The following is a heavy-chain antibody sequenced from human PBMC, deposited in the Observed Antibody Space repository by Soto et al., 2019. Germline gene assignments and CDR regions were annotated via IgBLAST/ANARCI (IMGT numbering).Heavy chain of an antibody. CDR3: ARDLRLGELSFNAFDI. V-gene: IGHV3-33*01. CDR2: IWYDGSNK. D-gene: IGHD3-16*02. CDR1: GFTFSSYG. Sequence: GGSLRLSCAASGFTFSSYGMHWVRQAPGKGLEWVAVIWYDGSNKYYADSVKGRFTISRDNSKNTLYLQMNSLRAEGTAVYYCARDLRLGELSFNAFDIWGQGTMVTVSS. J-gene: IGHJ3*02.